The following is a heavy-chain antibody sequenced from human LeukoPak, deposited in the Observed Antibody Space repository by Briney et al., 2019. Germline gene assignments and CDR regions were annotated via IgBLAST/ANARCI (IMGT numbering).Heavy chain of an antibody. CDR3: ARGWLPSIAAQ. J-gene: IGHJ4*02. CDR1: GGSISSYY. D-gene: IGHD6-6*01. V-gene: IGHV4-59*01. Sequence: KTSETLSLTCTVSGGSISSYYWSWIRQPPGKGLEWIGYIYYSGSTNYNPSLKSRVTISVDTSKNQFSLKLSSVTAADTAAYYCARGWLPSIAAQWGQGTLVTVSS. CDR2: IYYSGST.